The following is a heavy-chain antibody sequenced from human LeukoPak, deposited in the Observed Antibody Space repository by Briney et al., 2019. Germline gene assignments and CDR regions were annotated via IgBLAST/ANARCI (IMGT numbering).Heavy chain of an antibody. CDR1: GGTFSSYA. D-gene: IGHD4-23*01. Sequence: SVKVSCKASGGTFSSYAISWVRQAPGQGLEWMGGIIPIFGTANYAQKFQGRVTITADKSTSTAYMELSSLRSEDTAVYYCARADHGGSRGGDYWGQGTLVTVSS. CDR2: IIPIFGTA. J-gene: IGHJ4*02. V-gene: IGHV1-69*06. CDR3: ARADHGGSRGGDY.